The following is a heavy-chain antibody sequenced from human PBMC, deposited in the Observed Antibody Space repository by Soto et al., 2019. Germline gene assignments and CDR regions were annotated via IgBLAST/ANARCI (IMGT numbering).Heavy chain of an antibody. Sequence: EVQLVESGGGLVQPGGSLRLSCAASGFTFSDHYMDWVRQAPGRGLEWVGRIRSNANSYTTEYAASVKARFTISRDDSKNSLYLQMDSMNTEDTAVYYCVRQRGNDNGDYWGQGTLVTVSS. CDR3: VRQRGNDNGDY. V-gene: IGHV3-72*01. CDR1: GFTFSDHY. CDR2: IRSNANSYTT. J-gene: IGHJ4*02. D-gene: IGHD1-1*01.